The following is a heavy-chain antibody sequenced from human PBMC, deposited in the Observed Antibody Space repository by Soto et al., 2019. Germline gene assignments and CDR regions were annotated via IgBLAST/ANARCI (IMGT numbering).Heavy chain of an antibody. V-gene: IGHV3-11*01. D-gene: IGHD4-4*01. CDR2: ISSSGSTI. Sequence: PGGSLRLSCAASGFTFSDYYMSWIRQAPGKGLEWVSYISSSGSTIYYADSVKGRFTISRDNAKNSLYLQMNSLRAEDTAVYYCARERRVTYYYHGMDVWGQGTTVTVSS. J-gene: IGHJ6*02. CDR1: GFTFSDYY. CDR3: ARERRVTYYYHGMDV.